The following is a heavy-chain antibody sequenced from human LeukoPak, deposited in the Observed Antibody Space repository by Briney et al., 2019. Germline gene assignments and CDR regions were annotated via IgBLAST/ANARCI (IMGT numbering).Heavy chain of an antibody. J-gene: IGHJ5*02. D-gene: IGHD3-22*01. CDR3: ARDSSPWYYYDRSGSNGFDP. Sequence: GGSLRLSCAASGFAFSSQAMGWVRQAPGKGLEWVSVISDSGGITYYADSVKGRFTISRDNSKNTLYLQMNSLRAEDTAVYYCARDSSPWYYYDRSGSNGFDPWGQGTLVTVSS. CDR1: GFAFSSQA. CDR2: ISDSGGIT. V-gene: IGHV3-23*01.